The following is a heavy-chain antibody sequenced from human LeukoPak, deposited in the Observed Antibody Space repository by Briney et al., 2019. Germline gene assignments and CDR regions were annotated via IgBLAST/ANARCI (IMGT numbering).Heavy chain of an antibody. J-gene: IGHJ6*03. CDR2: IYSGGTA. V-gene: IGHV3-53*05. CDR1: GFTVINNY. CDR3: AKDRCSSTSCYGGGFYYYYMDV. Sequence: GGSLRLSCAASGFTVINNYMTWVRQAPGKGLEWVSVIYSGGTAHYADSVKGRFTISRDNSKNTLYLQMNSLRAEDTAVYYCAKDRCSSTSCYGGGFYYYYMDVWGKGTTVTVSS. D-gene: IGHD2-2*01.